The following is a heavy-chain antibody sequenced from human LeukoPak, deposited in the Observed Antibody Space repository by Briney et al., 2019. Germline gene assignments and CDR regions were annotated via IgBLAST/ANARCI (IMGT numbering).Heavy chain of an antibody. CDR1: GGSISSSSYY. V-gene: IGHV4-39*07. J-gene: IGHJ4*02. CDR2: SYYSGST. Sequence: PSETLSLTCTVSGGSISSSSYYWGWIRQPPGKGLERIGSSYYSGSTYYNPSLKSRVTISVDPSKTQFSLKPSSVPAADTAVYYCARDYCSGGSCYYYWGQGTLVTVSS. D-gene: IGHD2-15*01. CDR3: ARDYCSGGSCYYY.